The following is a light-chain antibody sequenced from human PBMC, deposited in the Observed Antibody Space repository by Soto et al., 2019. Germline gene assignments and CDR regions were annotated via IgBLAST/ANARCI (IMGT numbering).Light chain of an antibody. Sequence: SALPQPASVSASPGQSITISCTGTSSDVGGYNYVSWYQQHPGKAPKLMIYDVSKRPSGVSNRFSGSKSGNTASLTISGLQAEDEADYYCSSYISSSTLNVFGTG. V-gene: IGLV2-14*01. J-gene: IGLJ1*01. CDR2: DVS. CDR1: SSDVGGYNY. CDR3: SSYISSSTLNV.